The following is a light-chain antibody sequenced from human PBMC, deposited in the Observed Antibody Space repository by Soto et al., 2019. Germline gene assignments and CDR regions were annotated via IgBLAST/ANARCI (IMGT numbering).Light chain of an antibody. Sequence: DIQMSQSPSTLSASVGDRVTITCRSSENIDKWLAWYQQKPGRAPKLLIYDASTLESGVPTRCSGSGAATEFTLTISSQQPEDLATYCCKQFNNLYTFGQGTKLEI. V-gene: IGKV1-5*01. CDR2: DAS. CDR1: ENIDKW. J-gene: IGKJ2*01. CDR3: KQFNNLYT.